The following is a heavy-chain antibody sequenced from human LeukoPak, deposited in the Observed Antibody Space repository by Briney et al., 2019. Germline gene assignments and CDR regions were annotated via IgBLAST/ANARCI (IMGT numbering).Heavy chain of an antibody. CDR1: GFTFSSYA. D-gene: IGHD6-6*01. V-gene: IGHV3-64*01. J-gene: IGHJ3*02. CDR3: ARGVYTFDI. Sequence: GGSLRLSCAASGFTFSSYAMHWVRQAPGKGLEYVSAITSNGDSTYYATSVKGRFTISRDNAKNSLYLQMNSLRDEDTAVYYCARGVYTFDIWGQGTMVTVSS. CDR2: ITSNGDST.